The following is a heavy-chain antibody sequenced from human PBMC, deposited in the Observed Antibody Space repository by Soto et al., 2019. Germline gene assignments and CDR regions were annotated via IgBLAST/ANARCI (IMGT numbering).Heavy chain of an antibody. J-gene: IGHJ5*01. CDR3: ARVRQGCSANNCYFDP. D-gene: IGHD1-1*01. CDR2: VHISGHS. CDR1: GGSVRAPDW. Sequence: SETLSLTCTLSGGSVRAPDWWNWVRQSPDKGLEWIAEVHISGHSNYNPSLRSRVGVSIDSSKNQFYLNLNSVTAADTAIYYCARVRQGCSANNCYFDPWGQGTQVTVSS. V-gene: IGHV4-4*02.